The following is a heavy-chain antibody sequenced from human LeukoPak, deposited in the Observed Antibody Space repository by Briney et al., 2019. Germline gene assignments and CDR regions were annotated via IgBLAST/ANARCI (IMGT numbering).Heavy chain of an antibody. D-gene: IGHD2-2*02. Sequence: GGSLRLSCAASGFTFSSYAMSWVRQAPGKGLEWVSAISGSGGSTYYADSVKGRFTISRDNSKNTPYLQMNSLRAEDTAVYYCAKRAARGAAAITGKADYWGQGTLVTVSS. CDR2: ISGSGGST. CDR3: AKRAARGAAAITGKADY. CDR1: GFTFSSYA. V-gene: IGHV3-23*01. J-gene: IGHJ4*02.